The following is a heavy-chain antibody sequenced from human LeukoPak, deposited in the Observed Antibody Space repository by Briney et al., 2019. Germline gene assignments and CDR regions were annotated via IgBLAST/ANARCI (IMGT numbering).Heavy chain of an antibody. CDR3: ASSYYDSSGYPALDY. D-gene: IGHD3-22*01. CDR1: GFTFSSYA. J-gene: IGHJ4*02. Sequence: PGGSLRLSCAASGFTFSSYAMHWVRQAPGKGLEWVAVISYDGSNKYYADSVEGRFTISRDNSKNTLYLQMNSLRAEDTAVYYCASSYYDSSGYPALDYWGQGTLVTVSS. CDR2: ISYDGSNK. V-gene: IGHV3-30-3*01.